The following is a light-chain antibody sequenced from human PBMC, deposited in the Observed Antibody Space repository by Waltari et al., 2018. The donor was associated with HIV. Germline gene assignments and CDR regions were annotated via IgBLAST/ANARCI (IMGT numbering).Light chain of an antibody. Sequence: QSVLTQPPSVSDLRGQRVIIPSSGDSSNIELPTVIWYQPPPAEASSFLIYYNDVLPSGVSARFSASKSGTSASLAISGLQSEEEADYYCASWDDSLKTYVFGTGTKITVL. CDR1: SSNIELPT. V-gene: IGLV1-36*01. CDR3: ASWDDSLKTYV. CDR2: YND. J-gene: IGLJ1*01.